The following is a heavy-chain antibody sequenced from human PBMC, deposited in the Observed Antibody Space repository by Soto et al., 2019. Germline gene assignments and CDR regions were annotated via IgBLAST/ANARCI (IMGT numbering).Heavy chain of an antibody. CDR2: FTGSDSST. D-gene: IGHD6-19*01. Sequence: EVQLLESGGGLVQPGGSLRLSCAASGFTVSSYAMRWVRQAPGKGLEWVSTFTGSDSSTYYADSVKGRFTISRDNSKKTLYLQMNSLTAEHAAVYYCAKAVAEVHYCYGMDVWGQGTTVTVSS. CDR3: AKAVAEVHYCYGMDV. V-gene: IGHV3-23*01. CDR1: GFTVSSYA. J-gene: IGHJ6*02.